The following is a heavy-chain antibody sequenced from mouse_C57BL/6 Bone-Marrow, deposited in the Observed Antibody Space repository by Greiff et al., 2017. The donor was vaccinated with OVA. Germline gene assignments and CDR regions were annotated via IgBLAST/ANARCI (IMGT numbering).Heavy chain of an antibody. J-gene: IGHJ2*01. CDR3: ARTYGRFDY. D-gene: IGHD1-1*01. CDR2: ISSGGSYT. Sequence: EVHLVESGGDLVKPGGSLKLSCAASGFTFSSYGMSWVRQTPDKRLEWVATISSGGSYTYYPDSVKGRFTISRDNAKNTLYLQMSSLKSEDTAMYYCARTYGRFDYWGQGTTLTVSS. CDR1: GFTFSSYG. V-gene: IGHV5-6*01.